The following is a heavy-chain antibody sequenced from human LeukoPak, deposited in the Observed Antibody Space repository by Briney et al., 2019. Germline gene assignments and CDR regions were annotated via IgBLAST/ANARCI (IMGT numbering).Heavy chain of an antibody. J-gene: IGHJ4*02. CDR2: INHSGST. CDR3: ARRPIFGWLFDY. D-gene: IGHD3-9*01. Sequence: NTSETLSLTCAVYGGSFSGYDWSWIRQPPGKGLEWIGEINHSGSTNYNPSLKSRVTISVDTSKNQFSLKLSSVTAADTAVYYCARRPIFGWLFDYWGQGTLVTVSS. CDR1: GGSFSGYD. V-gene: IGHV4-34*01.